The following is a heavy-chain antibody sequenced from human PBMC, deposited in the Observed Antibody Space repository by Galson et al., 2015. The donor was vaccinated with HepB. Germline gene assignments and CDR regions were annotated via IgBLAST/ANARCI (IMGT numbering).Heavy chain of an antibody. V-gene: IGHV3-48*02. CDR3: ARGGEYSSSWWYYFDY. D-gene: IGHD6-13*01. Sequence: SLRLSCAASGFTFSSYSMNWVRQAPGKGLEWVSYISSSSSTIYYADSVKGRFTISRGNAKNSLYLQMNSLRDEDTAVYYCARGGEYSSSWWYYFDYWGQGTLVTVSS. CDR1: GFTFSSYS. CDR2: ISSSSSTI. J-gene: IGHJ4*02.